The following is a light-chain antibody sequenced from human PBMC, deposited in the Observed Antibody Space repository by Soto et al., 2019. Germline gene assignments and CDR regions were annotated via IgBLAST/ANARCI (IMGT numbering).Light chain of an antibody. J-gene: IGKJ4*01. V-gene: IGKV1-9*01. CDR2: AAS. Sequence: DIRLTQSPSFLSASVGDRVTITCRASQGISSYLAWYQQKPGKAPNLLIYAASTLQSGVPSRFSGSGSGTEFTLTISSLQPEDFATYYCQHFNSYPLTFGGGTKVEIK. CDR1: QGISSY. CDR3: QHFNSYPLT.